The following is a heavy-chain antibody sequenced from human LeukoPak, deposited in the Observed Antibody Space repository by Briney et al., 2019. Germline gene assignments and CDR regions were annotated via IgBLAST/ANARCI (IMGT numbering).Heavy chain of an antibody. CDR1: GGAFSSFA. Sequence: SVKVSCKASGGAFSSFAINWVRQTPGQGLEWMGGIIPIFVTPSYAQKFQGRITITADESTSTAYMELSSLRSEDTAVYYCAKSGGYYYGMDVWGQGTTVTVSS. CDR2: IIPIFVTP. J-gene: IGHJ6*02. V-gene: IGHV1-69*01. D-gene: IGHD3-10*01. CDR3: AKSGGYYYGMDV.